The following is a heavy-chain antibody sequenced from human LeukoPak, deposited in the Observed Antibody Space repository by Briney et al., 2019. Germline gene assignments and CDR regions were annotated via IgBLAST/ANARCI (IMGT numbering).Heavy chain of an antibody. CDR3: VRDIRDCSTCDPRFDP. CDR2: IYSGGST. J-gene: IGHJ5*02. Sequence: QPGGSLRLSCAASGFTVSSNYMSLVRQAPGKGLEWVSVIYSGGSTYYADSVKGRFTISRDNAKSTVFLQMNSLGADDTAVYYCVRDIRDCSTCDPRFDPWGQGTLVSVSS. V-gene: IGHV3-53*01. D-gene: IGHD2-2*01. CDR1: GFTVSSNY.